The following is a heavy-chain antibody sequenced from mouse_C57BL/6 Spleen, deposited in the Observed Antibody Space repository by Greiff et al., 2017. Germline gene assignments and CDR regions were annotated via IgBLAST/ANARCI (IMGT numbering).Heavy chain of an antibody. D-gene: IGHD1-1*01. CDR3: TTKDDSSFYAMDY. V-gene: IGHV14-4*01. CDR1: GFNIKDDY. Sequence: EVQLQQSGAELVRPGASVKLSCTASGFNIKDDYMHWVKQRPEQGLEWIGWIDPENGDTEYASKFQGKATITADPSSTTAYLQLSSLTSEDTAVYYCTTKDDSSFYAMDYWGQGTSVTVSS. J-gene: IGHJ4*01. CDR2: IDPENGDT.